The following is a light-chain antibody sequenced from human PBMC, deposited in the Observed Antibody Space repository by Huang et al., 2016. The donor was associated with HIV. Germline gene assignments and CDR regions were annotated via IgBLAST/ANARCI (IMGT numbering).Light chain of an antibody. Sequence: EIVMTQSTATLSVSPGERGTLSCRASQSVTSNLAWYQQKSGQAPRLLIYGASTRATGIPARFSGSGSGTEFTLTISSLQSEDFALYYCQQYNNWPPYTFGQGTKLEI. CDR1: QSVTSN. CDR3: QQYNNWPPYT. J-gene: IGKJ2*01. V-gene: IGKV3-15*01. CDR2: GAS.